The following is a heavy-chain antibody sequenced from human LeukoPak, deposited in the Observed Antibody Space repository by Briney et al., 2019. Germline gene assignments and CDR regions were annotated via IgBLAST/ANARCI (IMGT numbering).Heavy chain of an antibody. D-gene: IGHD2-15*01. V-gene: IGHV1-3*01. CDR3: ARGDSGYCSGGSCRRNWFDP. J-gene: IGHJ5*02. Sequence: ASVKDSCKASGYTFTSYAMHWVRQAPGQRLEWMGWINAGNGNTKYSQKFQGRVTITRDTSASTAYMELSSLRSEDTAVYYCARGDSGYCSGGSCRRNWFDPWGQGTLVTVSS. CDR2: INAGNGNT. CDR1: GYTFTSYA.